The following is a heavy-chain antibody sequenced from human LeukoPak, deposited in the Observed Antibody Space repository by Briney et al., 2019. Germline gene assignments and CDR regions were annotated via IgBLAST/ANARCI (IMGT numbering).Heavy chain of an antibody. V-gene: IGHV4-4*02. D-gene: IGHD6-19*01. Sequence: SETLSLTCAVSGGSISSSNWWSWVRQPPGKGLEWIGEIYHSGSTNYNPSLKSRVTISVDKSKNQFSLKLSSVTAADTAVYYCARVERYSSGWYYFDYWGQGTLVTVSS. CDR2: IYHSGST. CDR1: GGSISSSNW. J-gene: IGHJ4*02. CDR3: ARVERYSSGWYYFDY.